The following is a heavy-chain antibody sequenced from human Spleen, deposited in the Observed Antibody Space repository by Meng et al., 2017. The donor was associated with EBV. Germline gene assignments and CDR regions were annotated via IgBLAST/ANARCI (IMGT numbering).Heavy chain of an antibody. Sequence: PGASSMYSCLDSGYTILEHSIHWIRQAHGQGLEWMGLINPNHGDTKYAQKFQGRVTMTRDPSISTAYMQLRRVEYDDTAVYFCARDEGTTWYPDYWGQGTLVTVSS. CDR2: INPNHGDT. V-gene: IGHV1-2*06. CDR1: GYTILEHS. CDR3: ARDEGTTWYPDY. D-gene: IGHD6-13*01. J-gene: IGHJ4*02.